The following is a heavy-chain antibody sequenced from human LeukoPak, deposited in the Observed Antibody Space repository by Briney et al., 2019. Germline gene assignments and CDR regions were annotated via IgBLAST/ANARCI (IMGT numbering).Heavy chain of an antibody. V-gene: IGHV1-46*01. CDR3: ARGSLAYYYDSSGYPGGY. CDR2: INPSGGST. D-gene: IGHD3-22*01. CDR1: GYTFTSYY. J-gene: IGHJ4*02. Sequence: ASVKVSCKASGYTFTSYYMHWVRQAPGQGLEWMGIINPSGGSTSYEQKFQGRVTMTRDTSTSTVYMELSSLRSEDTAVYYCARGSLAYYYDSSGYPGGYWGQGTLVTVSS.